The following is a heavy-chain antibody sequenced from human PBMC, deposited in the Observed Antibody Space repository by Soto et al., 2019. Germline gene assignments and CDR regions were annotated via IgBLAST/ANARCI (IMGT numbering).Heavy chain of an antibody. V-gene: IGHV1-8*02. CDR2: MNPNSGNT. CDR1: GYSFTSRG. J-gene: IGHJ6*03. CDR3: ARVAGSRTTVTPSGYYYYMDV. D-gene: IGHD4-17*01. Sequence: ASVKVSCTASGYSFTSRGITWVRHAPGQGTEWMGWMNPNSGNTGYAQKFQGRVTMTRNTSISTAYMELSSLRSEDTAVYYCARVAGSRTTVTPSGYYYYMDVWGKGTTVTVSS.